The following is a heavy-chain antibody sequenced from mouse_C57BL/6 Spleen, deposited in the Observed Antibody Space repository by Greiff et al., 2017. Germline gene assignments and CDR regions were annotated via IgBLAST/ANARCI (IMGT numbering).Heavy chain of an antibody. CDR2: IYPRSGNT. CDR1: GYTFTSSG. CDR3: ARSDYDYAMDY. V-gene: IGHV1-81*01. Sequence: QVQLKQSGAELARPGASVKLSCKASGYTFTSSGISWVKQRTGQGLEWIGEIYPRSGNTYYNEKFKGKATLTADKSSSPAYMELRSLTSEDSAVYFCARSDYDYAMDYWGQGTSVTVSS. D-gene: IGHD1-1*02. J-gene: IGHJ4*01.